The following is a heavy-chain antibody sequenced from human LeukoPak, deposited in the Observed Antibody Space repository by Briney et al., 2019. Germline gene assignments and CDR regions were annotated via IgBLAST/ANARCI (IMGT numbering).Heavy chain of an antibody. Sequence: GGSLRLSCAASGFTFSSYSMNWVRQAPGKGLEWVSSISSSSSYIYYADSVKGRFTISRDNAKKSLYLQMNSLRAEDTAVYYCARVYDSKDPAGGYFQHWGQGTLVTVSS. J-gene: IGHJ1*01. CDR3: ARVYDSKDPAGGYFQH. CDR2: ISSSSSYI. D-gene: IGHD3-22*01. V-gene: IGHV3-21*01. CDR1: GFTFSSYS.